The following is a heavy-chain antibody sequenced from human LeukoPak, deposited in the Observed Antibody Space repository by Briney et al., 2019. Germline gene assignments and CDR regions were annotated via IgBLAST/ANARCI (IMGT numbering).Heavy chain of an antibody. V-gene: IGHV1-2*02. CDR2: INPNSGGT. CDR3: ATTVTPDCYYYYMDV. CDR1: GYTFTGYY. D-gene: IGHD4-17*01. J-gene: IGHJ6*03. Sequence: ASVKVSCKASGYTFTGYYMHWVRQAPGQGLEWMGWINPNSGGTNYAQKFQGRVTMTRDTSISTAYMELSRLRSDDTAVYYCATTVTPDCYYYYMDVWGKGTTVTVSS.